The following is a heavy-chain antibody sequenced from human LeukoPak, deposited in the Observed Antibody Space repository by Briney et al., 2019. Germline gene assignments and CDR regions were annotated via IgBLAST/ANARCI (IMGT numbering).Heavy chain of an antibody. CDR3: VRYGVNYDMDV. J-gene: IGHJ6*02. D-gene: IGHD3-10*01. V-gene: IGHV4-59*01. Sequence: SETLSLTCSVSGGSISGYCWTWVRQPPGKGLEWIGQIHYSGRADYNPSLKSRITMSVDTSRNQISLKLSSVTAAVTAIYYCVRYGVNYDMDVWGQGTTVTVFS. CDR2: IHYSGRA. CDR1: GGSISGYC.